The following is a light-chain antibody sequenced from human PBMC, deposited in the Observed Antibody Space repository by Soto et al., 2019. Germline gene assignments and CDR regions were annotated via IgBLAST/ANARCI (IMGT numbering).Light chain of an antibody. CDR1: QDIDNH. Sequence: DIQMTQSPSSLSASVGDSVTITCQASQDIDNHLSWYQQKPGTAPKLLIYDASDLETRVPSSITGSGYGTDFTFTISSLQPEDVATYYGVQYDNLPLTCGPGPRVDIK. CDR2: DAS. V-gene: IGKV1-33*01. CDR3: VQYDNLPLT. J-gene: IGKJ3*01.